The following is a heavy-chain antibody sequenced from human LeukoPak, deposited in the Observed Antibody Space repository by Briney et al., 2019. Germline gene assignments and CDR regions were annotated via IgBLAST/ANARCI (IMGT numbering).Heavy chain of an antibody. CDR3: ARVQVEQWLVRQSDAFDI. D-gene: IGHD6-19*01. V-gene: IGHV1-2*02. J-gene: IGHJ3*02. CDR1: GYTFTGYY. Sequence: GASVKVSCKASGYTFTGYYMHWVRQAPGQGLEWMGWINPNSGGTNYAQKFQGRVTMTRDTSIGTAYMELSRLRSDDTAVYYCARVQVEQWLVRQSDAFDIWGQGTMVTASS. CDR2: INPNSGGT.